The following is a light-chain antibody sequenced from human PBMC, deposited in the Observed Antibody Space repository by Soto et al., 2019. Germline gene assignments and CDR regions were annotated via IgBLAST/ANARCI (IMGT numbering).Light chain of an antibody. V-gene: IGKV1-8*01. CDR1: QDIHNY. CDR2: AAS. Sequence: AVLLTQSPSSFSASTGDRATITCRASQDIHNYLSWYQQVPGKAPKLLLYAASILQTGVPSRFSGSGSGTDFTLTIDGLQSEDFATYFCQHYYNYPWTFGPGTTVE. CDR3: QHYYNYPWT. J-gene: IGKJ1*01.